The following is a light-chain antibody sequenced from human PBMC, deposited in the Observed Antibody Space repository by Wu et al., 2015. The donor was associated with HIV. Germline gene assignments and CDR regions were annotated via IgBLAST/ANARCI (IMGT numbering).Light chain of an antibody. Sequence: EIVLTQSPGTLSLSPGERATLSCKASQRVSINYLAWYQQKPGQAPRLLIYGASVRASGIPNRFTGSGSGTDFTLTISRLEPEDSAVYYCHQYGGSPPFTFGPGTKVDIK. V-gene: IGKV3-20*01. CDR3: HQYGGSPPFT. CDR2: GAS. CDR1: QRVSINY. J-gene: IGKJ3*01.